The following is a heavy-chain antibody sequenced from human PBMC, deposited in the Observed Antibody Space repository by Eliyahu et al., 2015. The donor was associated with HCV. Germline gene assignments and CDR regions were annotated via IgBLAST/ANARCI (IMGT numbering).Heavy chain of an antibody. Sequence: QVQLRQWGAGLLKPSETLSLTCAVYGGSSSGYYWTWFRQSPGKGLEWIGEINQSGNXNYNPSLKSXVSXSVDPSKNQFSLTLNSVTAADTGFYYCARGVDYWGQGTLVTVSS. CDR2: INQSGNX. J-gene: IGHJ4*02. CDR1: GGSSSGYY. CDR3: ARGVDY. V-gene: IGHV4-34*01.